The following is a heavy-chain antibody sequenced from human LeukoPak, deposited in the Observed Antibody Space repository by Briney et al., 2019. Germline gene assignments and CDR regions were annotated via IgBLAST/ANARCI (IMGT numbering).Heavy chain of an antibody. J-gene: IGHJ4*02. V-gene: IGHV4-59*12. CDR1: GGSISSYY. CDR3: ARIRGYSSDY. Sequence: PSETLSLTCTVSGGSISSYYWSWIRQPPGQGLEWIGYIYYSGSTNYNPSLKSRVTISVDTSKNQFSLKLSSVTAADTAVYYCARIRGYSSDYWGQGTLVTVSS. CDR2: IYYSGST. D-gene: IGHD5-18*01.